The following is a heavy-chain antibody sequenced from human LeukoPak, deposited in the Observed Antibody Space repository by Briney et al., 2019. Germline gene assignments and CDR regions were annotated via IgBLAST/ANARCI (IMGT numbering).Heavy chain of an antibody. V-gene: IGHV3-21*01. J-gene: IGHJ4*02. CDR1: GFTFSSYS. D-gene: IGHD3-3*01. Sequence: GGSLRLSCAASGFTFSSYSMSWVRQAPGKGLEWVSSISSSSSYIYYADSVKGRFTISRDNAKNSLYLQMNSLRAEDTAVYYCAAFWSGYSYFDYWGQGTLVTVSS. CDR3: AAFWSGYSYFDY. CDR2: ISSSSSYI.